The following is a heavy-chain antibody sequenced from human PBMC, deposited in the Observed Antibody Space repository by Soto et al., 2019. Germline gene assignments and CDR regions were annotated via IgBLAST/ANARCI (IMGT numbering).Heavy chain of an antibody. J-gene: IGHJ4*02. Sequence: SVEVSCKASGGTFSSYAISWVRQTPGQGLEWMGGIIPIFGTANYAQKFQGRVTITADKSTSTAYMELSSLRSEDTAVCYCARETPGAPYYDSTPFIDYWGQGTLVTVSS. V-gene: IGHV1-69*06. CDR1: GGTFSSYA. CDR2: IIPIFGTA. CDR3: ARETPGAPYYDSTPFIDY. D-gene: IGHD3-22*01.